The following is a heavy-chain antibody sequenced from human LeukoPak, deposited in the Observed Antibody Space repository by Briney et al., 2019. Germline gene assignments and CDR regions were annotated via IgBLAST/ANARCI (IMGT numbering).Heavy chain of an antibody. CDR2: ISSSGSTI. Sequence: GGSLRLSCAASGFTFSSYEMNWVRQAPGKGLEWVSYISSSGSTIYYADSVRGRFTISRDNSKNTLYLQMSSLRAEDTAVYYCARVNYYASGTPGCFDYWGQGTLVTVSS. D-gene: IGHD3-10*01. J-gene: IGHJ4*02. CDR3: ARVNYYASGTPGCFDY. V-gene: IGHV3-48*03. CDR1: GFTFSSYE.